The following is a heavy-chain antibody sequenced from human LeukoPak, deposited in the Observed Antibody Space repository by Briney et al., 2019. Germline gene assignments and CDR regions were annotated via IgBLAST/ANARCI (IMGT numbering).Heavy chain of an antibody. CDR2: ITSSSYI. Sequence: GGSLRLSCAASGFTFSTYSMNWVRQAPGKGLEWVSSITSSSYIYYADSVKGRFTISRDNTKNSFNLQMSSLRAEDTAVYYCARPYCSGATCYSPPDYWGQGTLVTVSS. CDR1: GFTFSTYS. V-gene: IGHV3-21*01. J-gene: IGHJ4*02. D-gene: IGHD2-15*01. CDR3: ARPYCSGATCYSPPDY.